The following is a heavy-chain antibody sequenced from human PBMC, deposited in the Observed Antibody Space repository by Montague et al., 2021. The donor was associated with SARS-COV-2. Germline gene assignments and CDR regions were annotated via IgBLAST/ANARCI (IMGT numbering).Heavy chain of an antibody. Sequence: SETLSPTRTVSGGSISSHFWSFIRQPPGKGLEWIGYINSNGGTNDNPSLRSRLTMSVDTSKNQFSLQLRSMTPADTAVYFCARATSVRGAVSWFDPWGQGILVTVSS. CDR1: GGSISSHF. CDR3: ARATSVRGAVSWFDP. D-gene: IGHD3-10*01. J-gene: IGHJ5*02. V-gene: IGHV4-59*11. CDR2: INSNGGT.